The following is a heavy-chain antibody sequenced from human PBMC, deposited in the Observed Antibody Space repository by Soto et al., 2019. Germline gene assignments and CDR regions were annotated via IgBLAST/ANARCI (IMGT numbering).Heavy chain of an antibody. CDR2: IYYSGST. V-gene: IGHV4-59*01. CDR1: GGSISSYY. D-gene: IGHD5-12*01. Sequence: PSETLSLTCTVSGGSISSYYWSWIRQPPGKGLEWIGYIYYSGSTNYNPSLKSRVTISVDTSKNQFSLKLSSVTAAGTAVYYCARGGLLFYSGYDWELLRTPIDPWGQGTLVTVSS. CDR3: ARGGLLFYSGYDWELLRTPIDP. J-gene: IGHJ5*02.